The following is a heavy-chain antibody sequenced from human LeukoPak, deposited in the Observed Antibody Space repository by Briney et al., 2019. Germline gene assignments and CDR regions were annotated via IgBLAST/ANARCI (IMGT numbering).Heavy chain of an antibody. D-gene: IGHD5-24*01. CDR1: GFTFSGHW. V-gene: IGHV3-7*03. CDR2: IWEGGSEM. Sequence: GGSLRLSCAASGFTFSGHWMNWVRQAPGKGLEWVANIWEGGSEMHYVDSVKGRFTISGDSAKTSLYLQMNSLRAEDTAIYYCAKDQAGDGYNSMWGQGTRVTVSS. J-gene: IGHJ4*02. CDR3: AKDQAGDGYNSM.